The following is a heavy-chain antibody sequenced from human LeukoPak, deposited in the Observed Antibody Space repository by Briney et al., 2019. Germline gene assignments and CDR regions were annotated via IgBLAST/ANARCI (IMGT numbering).Heavy chain of an antibody. J-gene: IGHJ4*02. CDR1: GFTFSDYY. V-gene: IGHV3-30*02. Sequence: GGSLRLSCAASGFTFSDYYMSWVRQAPGKGLEWVAFIRYDGSNKYYADSVKGRFTISRDNSKNTLYLQMNSLRAEDTAVYYCARGPESFDYWGQGTLVTVSS. CDR2: IRYDGSNK. CDR3: ARGPESFDY. D-gene: IGHD1-14*01.